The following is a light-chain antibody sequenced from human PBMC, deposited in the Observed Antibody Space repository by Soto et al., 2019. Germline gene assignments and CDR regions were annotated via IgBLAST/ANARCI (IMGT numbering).Light chain of an antibody. CDR3: QQYNNWPGT. Sequence: DIVMTQSPVTLSVSPGDRATLSCRASQSVGHNLAWFQQKPGQAPRLLIYGASAGATGIPDRFSGSGFGTEFTLTISSLQSEDLAVYYCQQYNNWPGTFGQGTKVEMK. V-gene: IGKV3-15*01. J-gene: IGKJ1*01. CDR2: GAS. CDR1: QSVGHN.